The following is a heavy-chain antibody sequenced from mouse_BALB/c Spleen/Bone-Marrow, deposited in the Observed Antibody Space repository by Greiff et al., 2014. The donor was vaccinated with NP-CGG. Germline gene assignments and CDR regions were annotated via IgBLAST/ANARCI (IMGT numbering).Heavy chain of an antibody. CDR2: ISTYYGDT. CDR1: GYTFTNNA. Sequence: QVQLQQPGAELVRPGVSVKISCKGSGYTFTNNAIHWVKQSRAKSLEWIGIISTYYGDTTYNQKFKGKATMTVDKSSSTAYLKLARLTSEDSAIYYCAGSGNVRNAMDYWGQGTSVTVSS. CDR3: AGSGNVRNAMDY. V-gene: IGHV1S137*01. D-gene: IGHD1-1*01. J-gene: IGHJ4*01.